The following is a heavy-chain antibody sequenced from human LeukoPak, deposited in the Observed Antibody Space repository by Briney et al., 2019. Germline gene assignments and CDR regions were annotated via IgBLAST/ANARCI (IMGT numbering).Heavy chain of an antibody. CDR3: ARGKVVVAADFDY. Sequence: APVKVSCKASGYTFTSYYMHWVRQTPGQGLEWMGIINPSDGSTSYAQKFQGRVTMTTDTSTSTIYMELSSLRSEDTAVYYCARGKVVVAADFDYWGQGTLVTVSS. CDR1: GYTFTSYY. D-gene: IGHD2-15*01. J-gene: IGHJ4*02. V-gene: IGHV1-46*01. CDR2: INPSDGST.